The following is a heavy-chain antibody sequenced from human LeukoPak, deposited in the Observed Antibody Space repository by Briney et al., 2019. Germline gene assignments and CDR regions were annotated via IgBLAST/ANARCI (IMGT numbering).Heavy chain of an antibody. Sequence: SETLSLTCTVSGGSISSGGYYWSWIRQPPGKGLEWIGEINHSGSTNYNPSLKSRVTLSVDTSKSQFSLKLSSVTAADTAVYYCARKSGRQLLSRGGIDYWGQGTLVTVSS. CDR2: INHSGST. D-gene: IGHD2-2*01. V-gene: IGHV4-39*07. J-gene: IGHJ4*02. CDR1: GGSISSGGYY. CDR3: ARKSGRQLLSRGGIDY.